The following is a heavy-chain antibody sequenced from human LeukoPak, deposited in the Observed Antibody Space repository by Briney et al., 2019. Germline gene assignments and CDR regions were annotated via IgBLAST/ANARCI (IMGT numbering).Heavy chain of an antibody. CDR1: GFTFSSYG. V-gene: IGHV3-30*03. CDR3: AREIGSAARGR. J-gene: IGHJ4*02. CDR2: ISYDGSNK. D-gene: IGHD6-13*01. Sequence: GGSLRLSCAASGFTFSSYGMHWVRQAPGKGLGWVTVISYDGSNKYYADSVKGRFTISRDNAKNSVCLQMNSLRAEDTAVYYCAREIGSAARGRWGQGTLVTVSS.